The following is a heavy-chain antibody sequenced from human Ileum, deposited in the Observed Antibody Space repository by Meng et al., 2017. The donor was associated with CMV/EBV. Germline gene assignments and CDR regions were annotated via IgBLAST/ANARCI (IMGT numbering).Heavy chain of an antibody. V-gene: IGHV1-46*01. CDR1: GYTFTGYY. D-gene: IGHD1-14*01. CDR3: ARGPSRTDFDY. CDR2: INPGDGST. J-gene: IGHJ4*02. Sequence: QVKPVQSGAEVKKPGASVKVSCKASGYTFTGYYIHWVRQTPGEGLEWMGIINPGDGSTNYAQKFQGRVTMTRDTSTTTVHMELSSLRSEDTAVYYCARGPSRTDFDYWGQGTLVTVSS.